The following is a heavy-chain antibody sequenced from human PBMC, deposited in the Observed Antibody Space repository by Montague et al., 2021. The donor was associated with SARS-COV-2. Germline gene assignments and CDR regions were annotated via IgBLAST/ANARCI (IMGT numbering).Heavy chain of an antibody. CDR2: IDWDDDK. J-gene: IGHJ4*02. D-gene: IGHD3-10*01. CDR1: GFSLSTSGMC. V-gene: IGHV2-70*11. CDR3: ARSSVVQGVSLDY. Sequence: PELVKPTQTLTLTCTFSGFSLSTSGMCVSWIRQPPGKALEWLARIDWDDDKHYSTSLKTRLTISKDISKNQVVLTMTNMDPVDTATYYCARSSVVQGVSLDYWGQGTLVTVSS.